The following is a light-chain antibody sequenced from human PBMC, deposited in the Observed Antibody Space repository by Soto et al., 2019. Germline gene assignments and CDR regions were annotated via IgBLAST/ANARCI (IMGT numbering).Light chain of an antibody. Sequence: AIRMTQSPSSLSASTGDRVTITCRASQGISSYLAWYQQKPGKAPKLLIYAASTLQSGVPSRFSGSGSGTDFTLTISCLQSEDVAAYYCQKHNSAPLTFGGGTKVDIK. CDR3: QKHNSAPLT. CDR1: QGISSY. V-gene: IGKV1-8*01. J-gene: IGKJ4*01. CDR2: AAS.